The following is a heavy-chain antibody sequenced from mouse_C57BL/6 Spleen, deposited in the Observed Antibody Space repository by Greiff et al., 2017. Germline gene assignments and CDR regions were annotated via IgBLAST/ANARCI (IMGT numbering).Heavy chain of an antibody. Sequence: VQLQESGAELVKPGASVKLSCKASGYTFTEYTIHWVKQRSGQGLEWIGWFYPGSGSIKYNEKFKDKATLTADKSSSTVYMELSRLTSEDSAVYFCARHEDDYYGSSYYAMDYWGQGTSVTFSS. CDR2: FYPGSGSI. D-gene: IGHD1-1*01. CDR3: ARHEDDYYGSSYYAMDY. V-gene: IGHV1-62-2*01. CDR1: GYTFTEYT. J-gene: IGHJ4*01.